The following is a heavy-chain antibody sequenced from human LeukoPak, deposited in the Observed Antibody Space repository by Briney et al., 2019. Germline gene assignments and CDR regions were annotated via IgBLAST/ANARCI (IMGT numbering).Heavy chain of an antibody. J-gene: IGHJ6*03. CDR3: ARTMATSYYYYYYMDV. V-gene: IGHV1-8*01. Sequence: ASVKVSCKASGYTFSSYDINWVRQADGQGLEWKGWINPNSGNTGYAQKFQGRVTMTRNTSISTAYMELSSLRSEGTAVYYCARTMATSYYYYYYMDVWGKGTTVTVSS. CDR1: GYTFSSYD. D-gene: IGHD4/OR15-4a*01. CDR2: INPNSGNT.